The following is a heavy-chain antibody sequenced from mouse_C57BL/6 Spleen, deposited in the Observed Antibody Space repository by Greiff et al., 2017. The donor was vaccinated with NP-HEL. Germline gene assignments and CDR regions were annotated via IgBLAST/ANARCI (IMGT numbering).Heavy chain of an antibody. J-gene: IGHJ2*01. CDR2: INPGSGGT. CDR3: ARWGEGFDY. Sequence: VQLQESGAELVRPGTSVKVSCKASGYAFTNYLIEWVKQRPGQGLEWIGVINPGSGGTNYNEKFKGKATLTADKSSSTAYMQLSSLTSEDSAVYCCARWGEGFDYWGQGTTLTVSS. V-gene: IGHV1-54*01. CDR1: GYAFTNYL.